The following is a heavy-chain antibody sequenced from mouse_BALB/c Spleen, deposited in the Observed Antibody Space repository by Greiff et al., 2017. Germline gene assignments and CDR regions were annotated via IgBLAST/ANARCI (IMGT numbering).Heavy chain of an antibody. CDR3: ARYGGWYFDV. J-gene: IGHJ1*01. CDR2: ISNSCST. Sequence: DVQLQESGPSLVKPSQSLSLTCSVTGDSITSGYWNWIRQFPGNKLEYMGYISNSCSTYYNPSLKSRISITRDTSKNQYYLQVNSVTTEDTATYDCARYGGWYFDVWGAGTTVTVSA. V-gene: IGHV3-8*02. D-gene: IGHD1-1*02. CDR1: GDSITSGY.